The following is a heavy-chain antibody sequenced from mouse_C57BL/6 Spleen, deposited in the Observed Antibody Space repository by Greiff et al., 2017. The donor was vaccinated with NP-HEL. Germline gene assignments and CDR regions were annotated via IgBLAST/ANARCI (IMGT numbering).Heavy chain of an antibody. Sequence: EVQLQESGPGLVKPSQSLSLTCSVTGYSITSGYYWNWIRQFPGNKLEWMGYISYDGSNNYNPSLKNRISITRDTSKNQFFLKLNSVTTEDTATYYCARDPLYYYGSSYGYFDYWGQGTTLTVSS. CDR1: GYSITSGYY. CDR3: ARDPLYYYGSSYGYFDY. CDR2: ISYDGSN. D-gene: IGHD1-1*01. J-gene: IGHJ2*01. V-gene: IGHV3-6*01.